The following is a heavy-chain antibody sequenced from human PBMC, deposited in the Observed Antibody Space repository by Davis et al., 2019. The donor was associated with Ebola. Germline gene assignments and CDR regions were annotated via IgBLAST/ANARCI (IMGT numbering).Heavy chain of an antibody. V-gene: IGHV3-11*04. CDR2: ISSSGSTI. J-gene: IGHJ6*02. CDR3: ARSSITIFGVGVFGMDV. Sequence: PGRSLRPARAAAGLTLSDYYVSWNRPAAGKWLAWVSYISSSGSTIYYADSVEGRFNISRDHAKNSLYLQMHSLRDKETAVYYCARSSITIFGVGVFGMDVWGQGTTVTVSS. D-gene: IGHD3-3*01. CDR1: GLTLSDYY.